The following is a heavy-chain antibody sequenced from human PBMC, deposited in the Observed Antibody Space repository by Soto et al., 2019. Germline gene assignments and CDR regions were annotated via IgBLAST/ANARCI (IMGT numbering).Heavy chain of an antibody. Sequence: QIQLVQSGAEVKKPGSSVKVSCKASGGTFSTYAISWVRQAPGQGLEWMGGIIPMSGRTTYAQKFQVRVTITADKATTTAYMELSSLRSEDTAVYYCALGSDYLFDPWGRGTLVTVSS. D-gene: IGHD4-17*01. CDR1: GGTFSTYA. CDR3: ALGSDYLFDP. CDR2: IIPMSGRT. J-gene: IGHJ5*02. V-gene: IGHV1-69*06.